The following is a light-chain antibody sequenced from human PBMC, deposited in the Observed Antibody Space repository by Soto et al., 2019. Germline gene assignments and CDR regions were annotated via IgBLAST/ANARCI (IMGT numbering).Light chain of an antibody. J-gene: IGLJ7*01. V-gene: IGLV2-23*01. Sequence: QSALTQPASVSGSPGQSTTISCIGSSSDVGSYNLVSWFQQHPGKAPKLMIFEGTKRPSGVSDRFSGFKSGNTASLTISGLQAEDEADYYCCSYAGGGSFVFGTGTQLTVL. CDR3: CSYAGGGSFV. CDR1: SSDVGSYNL. CDR2: EGT.